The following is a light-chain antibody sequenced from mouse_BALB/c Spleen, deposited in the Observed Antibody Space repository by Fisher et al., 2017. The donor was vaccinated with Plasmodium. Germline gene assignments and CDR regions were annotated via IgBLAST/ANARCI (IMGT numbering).Light chain of an antibody. J-gene: IGKJ5*01. CDR3: QESNNWPLT. Sequence: DIVMTQTTATLSVTPGDSVSLSCRATQSISNNLHWYQQKSHESPRVLIKYSSQSISGIPSRFSGSGSGTDFTLSINSVEPEDFGMYFCQESNNWPLTFGAGTKLELK. CDR1: QSISNN. CDR2: YSS. V-gene: IGKV5-43*01.